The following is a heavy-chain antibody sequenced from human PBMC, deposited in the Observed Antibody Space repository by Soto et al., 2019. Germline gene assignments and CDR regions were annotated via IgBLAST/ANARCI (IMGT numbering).Heavy chain of an antibody. Sequence: SETLSLTCTVYGGSISSSSYYCGWIRQPPGKGLEWIGSIYYSGSTYYNPSLKSRVTISVATSKNKFSLKLSSVTAADTAVYYCARLGGEDSYGSYWYFDLWGRGTLVTVYS. CDR2: IYYSGST. J-gene: IGHJ2*01. CDR3: ARLGGEDSYGSYWYFDL. V-gene: IGHV4-39*01. D-gene: IGHD5-18*01. CDR1: GGSISSSSYY.